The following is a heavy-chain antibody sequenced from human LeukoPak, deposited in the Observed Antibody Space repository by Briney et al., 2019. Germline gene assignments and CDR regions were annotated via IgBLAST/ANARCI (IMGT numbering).Heavy chain of an antibody. J-gene: IGHJ4*02. CDR1: GFTFSSYW. V-gene: IGHV3-7*01. CDR3: ARDPVGVAGYFDY. CDR2: IKQDGSEK. Sequence: SGGSLRLSCAAFGFTFSSYWMSWVRQAPGKGLEWVANIKQDGSEKYYVDSVKGRFTISRDNAKNSLYLQMNSLRAEDTAVYYCARDPVGVAGYFDYWGRGTLVTVSS. D-gene: IGHD6-19*01.